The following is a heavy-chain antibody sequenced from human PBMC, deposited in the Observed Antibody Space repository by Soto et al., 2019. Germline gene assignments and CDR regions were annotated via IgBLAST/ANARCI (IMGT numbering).Heavy chain of an antibody. CDR1: GFTFSTYA. J-gene: IGHJ4*02. Sequence: EVQLLDSGGGLVQPGGSLRVSCAASGFTFSTYAMSWVRQAPGKGLEWVSTISGSGDSSYYATSVKGRFTISRDNSRNTLDLQMHSLRVEDTAVYYCAKGGEGSCSQTSCLYFSDSWGQGTLVTVSS. CDR3: AKGGEGSCSQTSCLYFSDS. D-gene: IGHD2-15*01. CDR2: ISGSGDSS. V-gene: IGHV3-23*01.